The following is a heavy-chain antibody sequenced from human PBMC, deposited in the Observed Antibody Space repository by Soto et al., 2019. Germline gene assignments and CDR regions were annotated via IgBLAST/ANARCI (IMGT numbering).Heavy chain of an antibody. D-gene: IGHD3-22*01. Sequence: QVQLVESGGGVVQPGRSLRLSCVVSGFTFKNYGMHWVRQAPGKGLEWVAVIVYDGSYKYYADSVQGRFTISRDNSKNPLYMQMNSLRAEDTAVYYCAKDAYYYDSGGDFEGGYFDYWGQGTLVTVSS. CDR3: AKDAYYYDSGGDFEGGYFDY. J-gene: IGHJ4*02. V-gene: IGHV3-30*18. CDR1: GFTFKNYG. CDR2: IVYDGSYK.